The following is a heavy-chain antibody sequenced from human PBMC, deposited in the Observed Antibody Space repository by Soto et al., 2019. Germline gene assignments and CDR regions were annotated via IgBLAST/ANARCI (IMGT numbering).Heavy chain of an antibody. CDR3: ARAEGSSWYFYYYGMDV. Sequence: QVQLVESGGGVVQPGRSLRLSCAASGFTFSNYAMHWVRQAPGKGLEWVAVISYDGSNKYYADSVKGRFTISRDNSKNTLYLQMNSLRAEDTAVYYCARAEGSSWYFYYYGMDVWGQGTTVTVSS. CDR2: ISYDGSNK. J-gene: IGHJ6*02. CDR1: GFTFSNYA. D-gene: IGHD6-13*01. V-gene: IGHV3-30-3*01.